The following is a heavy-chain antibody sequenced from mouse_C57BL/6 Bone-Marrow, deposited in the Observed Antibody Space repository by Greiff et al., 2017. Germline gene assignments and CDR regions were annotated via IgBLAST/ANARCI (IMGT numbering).Heavy chain of an antibody. CDR1: CFPLPRYG. CDR2: LWRGGRT. CDR3: DREGYYGSLWYFAV. V-gene: IGHV2-5*01. D-gene: IGHD1-1*01. Sequence: VKLMAAGPVIVQPSPCSSITCTLSCFPLPRYGVSWVRQSPGKCLEWLGVLWRGGRTDYHAAFMSILSITKDNSKMQVLFDMNSLQADDTAIFYCDREGYYGSLWYFAVWGTGTTVTVSS. J-gene: IGHJ1*03.